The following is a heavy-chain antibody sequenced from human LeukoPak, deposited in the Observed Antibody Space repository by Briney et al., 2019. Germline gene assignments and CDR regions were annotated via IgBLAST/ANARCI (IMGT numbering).Heavy chain of an antibody. J-gene: IGHJ6*02. CDR3: ARENLGYCSSTSCPGVYYGMDV. Sequence: GGSLRLSCAASGFTFSSYGMHWVRQAPGKGLEWVAVIWYDGSNKYYADSVKGRFTISRDNSKNTLYLQMNSLRAEDTAVYYCARENLGYCSSTSCPGVYYGMDVWGQGTTVTVSS. V-gene: IGHV3-33*01. CDR2: IWYDGSNK. CDR1: GFTFSSYG. D-gene: IGHD2-2*01.